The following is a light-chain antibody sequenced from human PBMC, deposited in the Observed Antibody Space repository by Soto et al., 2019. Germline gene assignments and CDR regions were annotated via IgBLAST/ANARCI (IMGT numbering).Light chain of an antibody. Sequence: QSALTQPASVSGSPGQSITISCTGTSSDVGGYNYVSWYQQHPGKAPKLMIYEVRNRPSGVSDRFSGSKSGNTASLTISGLQAEDEADYYCTSYRSTATGYVFGSGTKLTVL. CDR2: EVR. CDR3: TSYRSTATGYV. CDR1: SSDVGGYNY. J-gene: IGLJ1*01. V-gene: IGLV2-14*01.